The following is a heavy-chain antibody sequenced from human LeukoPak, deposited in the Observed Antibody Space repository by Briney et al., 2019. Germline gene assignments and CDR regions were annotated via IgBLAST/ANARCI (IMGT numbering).Heavy chain of an antibody. CDR3: ARDGPGSTRVNPGDTAMATGYFDY. CDR2: IYYSGST. V-gene: IGHV4-30-4*08. CDR1: GGSISSGDYY. J-gene: IGHJ4*02. D-gene: IGHD5-18*01. Sequence: PSQTLSLTCTVSGGSISSGDYYWSWIRQPPGKGLEWIGYIYYSGSTYYNPSLKSRVTISVDTSKNQFSLKLSSVTAADTAVYYCARDGPGSTRVNPGDTAMATGYFDYRGQGTLVTVSS.